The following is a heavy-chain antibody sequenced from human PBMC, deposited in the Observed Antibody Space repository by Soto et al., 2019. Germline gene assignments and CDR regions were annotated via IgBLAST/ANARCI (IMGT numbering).Heavy chain of an antibody. V-gene: IGHV4-59*13. Sequence: TLSLTCTVSAASFSKYYWSWIRQPPGKGLEWIGYIYFNGNTNYNPSLKRRVTISVDTSKKQISLNLTSVTDADTAVYFCASVTFGGVVLAHWGQGTLVTVSS. CDR1: AASFSKYY. CDR3: ASVTFGGVVLAH. J-gene: IGHJ4*02. CDR2: IYFNGNT. D-gene: IGHD3-16*01.